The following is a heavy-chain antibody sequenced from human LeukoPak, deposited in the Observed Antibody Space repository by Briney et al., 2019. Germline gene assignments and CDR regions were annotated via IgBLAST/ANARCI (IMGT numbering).Heavy chain of an antibody. CDR2: IYYSGST. J-gene: IGHJ4*02. CDR1: GGSISSYY. V-gene: IGHV4-59*01. D-gene: IGHD6-6*01. CDR3: ARGMLAAREGPFDY. Sequence: PSETLSLTCTVSGGSISSYYWSWIRQPPGKGLEWIGYIYYSGSTNYNPSLKSRVTISVDTSKNQFSLKLSSVTAADTAVYYCARGMLAAREGPFDYWGQGTLVTVSS.